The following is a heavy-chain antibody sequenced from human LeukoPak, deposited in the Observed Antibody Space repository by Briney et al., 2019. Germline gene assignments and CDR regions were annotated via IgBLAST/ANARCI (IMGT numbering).Heavy chain of an antibody. CDR1: GYTFTDYY. Sequence: VASVKVSCKASGYTFTDYYIHWVQQAPGQGLEWMGWINPNNGATKSAEMFQDRDTMTRDTSISTAYMELSSLRYDDTAVFYCAKNLYSGTSLPYYYYYMDVWGAGATVTVSS. V-gene: IGHV1-2*03. CDR3: AKNLYSGTSLPYYYYYMDV. J-gene: IGHJ6*03. CDR2: INPNNGAT. D-gene: IGHD3-10*01.